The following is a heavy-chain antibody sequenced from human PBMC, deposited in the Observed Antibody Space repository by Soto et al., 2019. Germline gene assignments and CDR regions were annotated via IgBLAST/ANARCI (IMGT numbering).Heavy chain of an antibody. V-gene: IGHV4-34*01. D-gene: IGHD3-9*01. J-gene: IGHJ5*02. CDR3: ARGNGVLRYFYWLSKPFDP. CDR2: INHSGST. CDR1: GGSFSGYY. Sequence: QVQLQQWGAGLLKPSETLSLTCAVYGGSFSGYYWSWIRQPPGKGLEWIGEINHSGSTNYNPSLKSRVTISVDPSRTQFSLKLSSVTAADTAVYYCARGNGVLRYFYWLSKPFDPWGQGTLVTVSS.